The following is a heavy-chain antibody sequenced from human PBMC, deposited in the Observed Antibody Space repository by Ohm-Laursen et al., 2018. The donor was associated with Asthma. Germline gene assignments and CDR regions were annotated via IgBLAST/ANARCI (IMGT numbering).Heavy chain of an antibody. Sequence: SLRLSCAASGFTFRSYAMHWVRQAPGKGLEWVAVGGSYYDGGLKYYADSVNGRFTVSRDDSKNTLYLQMNSLRAEDTAVYYCARGVDTAMVTTKSVDYWGQGTLVTVSP. J-gene: IGHJ4*02. V-gene: IGHV3-30-3*01. D-gene: IGHD5-18*01. CDR1: GFTFRSYA. CDR3: ARGVDTAMVTTKSVDY. CDR2: GGSYYDGGLK.